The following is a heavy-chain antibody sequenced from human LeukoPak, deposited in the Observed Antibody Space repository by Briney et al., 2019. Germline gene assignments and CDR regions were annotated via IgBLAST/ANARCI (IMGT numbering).Heavy chain of an antibody. CDR3: ARDPHILTGSNGLTIYYGMDV. J-gene: IGHJ6*02. CDR1: GFTFSSYA. D-gene: IGHD3-9*01. CDR2: ISYDGNNK. V-gene: IGHV3-30*04. Sequence: PGGSLRLSCAASGFTFSSYAMHWVRQAPGKGLEWVAVISYDGNNKYYADSVKGRFTISRDNSKNTLYLQMNSLRAEDTAVYYCARDPHILTGSNGLTIYYGMDVWGQGTTVTVSS.